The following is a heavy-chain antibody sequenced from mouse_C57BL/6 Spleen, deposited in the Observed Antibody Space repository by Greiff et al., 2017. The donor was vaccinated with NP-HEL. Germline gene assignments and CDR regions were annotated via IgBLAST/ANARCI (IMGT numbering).Heavy chain of an antibody. Sequence: EVQLVESGGGLVQPKGSLKLSCAASGFSFNTYAMNWVRQAPGKGLEWVARIRSKSDNYATYYADSVKDRFTISRDDSESMLYLQMNNLKTEDTAMYYCVRQGDGFDYWGQGTTLTVSS. V-gene: IGHV10-1*01. J-gene: IGHJ2*01. CDR2: IRSKSDNYAT. CDR1: GFSFNTYA. CDR3: VRQGDGFDY. D-gene: IGHD2-3*01.